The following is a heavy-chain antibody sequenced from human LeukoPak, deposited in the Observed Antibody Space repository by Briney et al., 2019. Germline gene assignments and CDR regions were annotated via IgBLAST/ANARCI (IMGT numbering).Heavy chain of an antibody. CDR3: AKDHVAYYYDSSGYYYPAPFDY. CDR1: GSTFSSYA. CDR2: ISGSGGST. J-gene: IGHJ4*02. V-gene: IGHV3-23*01. Sequence: GGSLRLSCAASGSTFSSYAMGWVRQAPGKGLEWVSAISGSGGSTHYADSVKGRFTISRDNSKNTLYLQMNSLRAGDTAVYYCAKDHVAYYYDSSGYYYPAPFDYWGQGTLVTVSS. D-gene: IGHD3-22*01.